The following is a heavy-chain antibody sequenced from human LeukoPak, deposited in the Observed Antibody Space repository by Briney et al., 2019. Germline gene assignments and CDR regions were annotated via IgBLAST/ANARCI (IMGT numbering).Heavy chain of an antibody. Sequence: GASVTVSCTASGGTFSSYAISWVRQAPGQGLEWMGGIIPIFGTANYAQKFQGRVTITADESTSTAYMELSSLRSEDTAVYYCAREGEVASSGWYGMDVWGQGTTVTVSS. CDR2: IIPIFGTA. CDR3: AREGEVASSGWYGMDV. D-gene: IGHD6-19*01. V-gene: IGHV1-69*13. CDR1: GGTFSSYA. J-gene: IGHJ6*02.